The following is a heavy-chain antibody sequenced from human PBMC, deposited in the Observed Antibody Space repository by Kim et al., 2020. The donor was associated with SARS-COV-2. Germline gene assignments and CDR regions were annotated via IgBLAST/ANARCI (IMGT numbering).Heavy chain of an antibody. J-gene: IGHJ2*01. D-gene: IGHD1-26*01. CDR2: ISVSGADT. CDR1: GFIFSDFA. CDR3: ARTGRGSPSWYFDL. V-gene: IGHV3-23*01. Sequence: GGSLRLSYAASGFIFSDFAMSWVRQAPGKGLEWVSSISVSGADTYYPDSVKGRFTIFRDNSKNTLYLQMDSLRAEDTAVYYCARTGRGSPSWYFDLWGRVTLVTVFS.